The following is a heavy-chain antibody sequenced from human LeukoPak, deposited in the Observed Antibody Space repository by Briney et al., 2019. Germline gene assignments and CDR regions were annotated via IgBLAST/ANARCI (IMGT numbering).Heavy chain of an antibody. D-gene: IGHD3-9*01. CDR3: ARGGNSGYLWNAFDA. V-gene: IGHV3-48*03. Sequence: GGSLRLSGAAPGFTFRTSEMDWVRQTPGKGLKWVSFISSGGDKMDYADPVKGRFTISRDNAKDSSYLRMHSLRAEDTTVSYCARGGNSGYLWNAFDAWGQGKMVTVSS. J-gene: IGHJ3*01. CDR1: GFTFRTSE. CDR2: ISSGGDKM.